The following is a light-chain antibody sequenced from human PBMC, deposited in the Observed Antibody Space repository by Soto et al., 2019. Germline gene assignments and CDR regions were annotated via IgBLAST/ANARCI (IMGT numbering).Light chain of an antibody. J-gene: IGLJ2*01. V-gene: IGLV1-40*01. CDR1: SSNIGAGYD. Sequence: QSVLTQPPSVSGAPGQRVTISCTGSSSNIGAGYDVHWYQQIPGTAPKLLIYGNSNRPSGVPDRFSGSKSGTSASLAITGLQAEDEADYYCQSYDSSLSGLHVVFGGGTQLTVL. CDR3: QSYDSSLSGLHVV. CDR2: GNS.